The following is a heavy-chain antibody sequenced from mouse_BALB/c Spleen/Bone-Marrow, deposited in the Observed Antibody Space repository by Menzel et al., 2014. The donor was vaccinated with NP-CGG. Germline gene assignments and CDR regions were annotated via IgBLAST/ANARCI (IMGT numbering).Heavy chain of an antibody. CDR2: IHPNSGNT. J-gene: IGHJ2*01. Sequence: QVQLQQSGSVLVRPGASVKLSCKASGYTFTSSWMHWAKQRPGQGLEWIGEIHPNSGNTNYNEKFKGKATLTVDTSSSTAYVDLSSLTSEDSAVYYCARGATALDYWGQGTTFTASS. CDR1: GYTFTSSW. D-gene: IGHD1-2*01. CDR3: ARGATALDY. V-gene: IGHV1S130*01.